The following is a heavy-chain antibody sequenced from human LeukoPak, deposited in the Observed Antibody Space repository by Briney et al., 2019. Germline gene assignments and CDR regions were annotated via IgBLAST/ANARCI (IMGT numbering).Heavy chain of an antibody. Sequence: GGSLRLSCVVSGFTVSSNYMNWVRQAPGKGLEWVSVLYSGGSTYYADFVKDRFTISRDDSKNTLYLQMNSLRAEDTAVYYCARTERPVRYETILSRMDVWGKGTTVTVSS. V-gene: IGHV3-66*01. D-gene: IGHD2-15*01. J-gene: IGHJ6*03. CDR3: ARTERPVRYETILSRMDV. CDR2: LYSGGST. CDR1: GFTVSSNY.